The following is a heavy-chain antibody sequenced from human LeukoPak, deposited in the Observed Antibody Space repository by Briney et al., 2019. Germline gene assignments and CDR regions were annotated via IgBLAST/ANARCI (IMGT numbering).Heavy chain of an antibody. CDR1: GFTFDDYA. D-gene: IGHD6-19*01. V-gene: IGHV3-9*01. CDR2: ISWNSGSI. Sequence: GGSLRLSCAASGFTFDDYAMHWVRHAPGKGLEWVSGISWNSGSIGYADSVKGRFTISRDNAKNSLYLQMNSLRAEDTALYYCAKDPYSSGWFHHFDYWGQGTLVTVSS. J-gene: IGHJ4*02. CDR3: AKDPYSSGWFHHFDY.